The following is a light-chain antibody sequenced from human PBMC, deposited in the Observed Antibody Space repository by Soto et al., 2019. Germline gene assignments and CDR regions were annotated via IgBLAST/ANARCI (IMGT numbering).Light chain of an antibody. CDR1: QSISSW. V-gene: IGKV1-5*01. CDR3: QQYNSYPIT. J-gene: IGKJ5*01. CDR2: DAS. Sequence: SPSTLSASVGDRVTITCRASQSISSWLAWYQQKPGKAPKLLIYDASNLESGVPSRFSGSGSGTEFTLTISSLQPDDFATYYCQQYNSYPITFGQGTRLEIK.